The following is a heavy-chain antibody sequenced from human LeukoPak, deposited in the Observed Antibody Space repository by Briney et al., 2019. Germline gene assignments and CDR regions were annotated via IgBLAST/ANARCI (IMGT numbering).Heavy chain of an antibody. V-gene: IGHV1-46*01. CDR2: IHPSGGST. CDR3: ARAHLHYGDSIHDLDY. J-gene: IGHJ4*02. Sequence: ASVKVSCKASGYTXTSYYMHWVRQAPGQGLEWMVIIHPSGGSTSYAQRFQGRVTMTRDTSTSTVYMERSSLRSEDTAVYYCARAHLHYGDSIHDLDYWGQGTLVTVSS. D-gene: IGHD4-17*01. CDR1: GYTXTSYY.